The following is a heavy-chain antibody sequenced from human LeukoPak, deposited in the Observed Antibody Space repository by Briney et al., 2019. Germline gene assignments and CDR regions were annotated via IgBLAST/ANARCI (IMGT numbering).Heavy chain of an antibody. CDR2: INPNSGGT. V-gene: IGHV1-2*02. CDR3: ARAGVAAAGPQNYYYYYMDV. CDR1: GYTFTGYY. D-gene: IGHD6-13*01. Sequence: ASVKVSCKASGYTFTGYYMHWVRQAPGQGLEWMGWINPNSGGTNYAQKFQGRVTMTRDTSISTAYMELSRLRSDDTAVYYCARAGVAAAGPQNYYYYYMDVWGKGTTVTISS. J-gene: IGHJ6*03.